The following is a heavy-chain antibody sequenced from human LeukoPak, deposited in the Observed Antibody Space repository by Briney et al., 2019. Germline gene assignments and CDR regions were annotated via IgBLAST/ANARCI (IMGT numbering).Heavy chain of an antibody. CDR1: GFTFSSYG. Sequence: GGSLRLSCAASGFTFSSYGMHWVRQAPGKGLEWVAFIRYDGSNKYCADSVKGRFTISRDNSKNTLYLQMNSLRAEDTAVYYCAKDREWELLGHFDYWGQGTLVTVSS. CDR2: IRYDGSNK. CDR3: AKDREWELLGHFDY. D-gene: IGHD1-26*01. J-gene: IGHJ4*02. V-gene: IGHV3-30*02.